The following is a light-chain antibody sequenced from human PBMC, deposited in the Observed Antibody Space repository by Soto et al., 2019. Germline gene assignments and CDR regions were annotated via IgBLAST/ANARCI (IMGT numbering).Light chain of an antibody. CDR2: DAS. J-gene: IGKJ1*01. CDR3: QQYNVHWT. CDR1: HSISSL. V-gene: IGKV1-5*01. Sequence: DIQMTQSPSTLSASVGDRVTITCRASHSISSLLAWYQQKPGKAPKLLIFDASSLQSGVPSRFSGSGSGTEITLTISTLHPDDFATYYCQQYNVHWTFGQGTKVESK.